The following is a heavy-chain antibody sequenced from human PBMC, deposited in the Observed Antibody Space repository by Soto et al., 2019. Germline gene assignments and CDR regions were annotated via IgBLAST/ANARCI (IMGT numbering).Heavy chain of an antibody. CDR1: GFTFTTYG. V-gene: IGHV3-30*03. J-gene: IGHJ4*02. Sequence: PGGSLRLSCAASGFTFTTYGMHWVRQAPGKGLEWVAVISYDGTNKFYEDSVDGRFTISRDNSKNMLFLQMNSLRTEDTAVYYCARGTPYSSGWYYFDFWGQGTLVTV. CDR2: ISYDGTNK. D-gene: IGHD6-19*01. CDR3: ARGTPYSSGWYYFDF.